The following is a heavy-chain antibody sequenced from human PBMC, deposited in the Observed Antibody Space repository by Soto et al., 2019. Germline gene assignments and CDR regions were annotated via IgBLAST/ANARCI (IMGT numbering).Heavy chain of an antibody. Sequence: ASVKVSCKVSGYTLTELSMHWVRQAPGKGLEWMGGFDPEDGETIYAQKFQGRVTMTEDTSTDTAYMELSSLRSEDTAVYYCATHDDSTGYSRIFDYWGQGTLVTVSS. CDR3: ATHDDSTGYSRIFDY. D-gene: IGHD3-22*01. CDR1: GYTLTELS. J-gene: IGHJ4*02. V-gene: IGHV1-24*01. CDR2: FDPEDGET.